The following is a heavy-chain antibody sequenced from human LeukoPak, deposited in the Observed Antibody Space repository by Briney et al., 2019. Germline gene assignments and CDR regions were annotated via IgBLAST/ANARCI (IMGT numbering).Heavy chain of an antibody. CDR3: ARDFHSNYWGYNWFDP. CDR2: ISSSSSTI. Sequence: PGGSLRLSXAASGFTFSSYSMNRVRQAPGKGLEWLSYISSSSSTIYYADSVKGRFTISRDNAKNSLYLQMNSLRAEDTAVYYCARDFHSNYWGYNWFDPWGQGTLVTVSS. CDR1: GFTFSSYS. V-gene: IGHV3-48*01. J-gene: IGHJ5*02. D-gene: IGHD4-11*01.